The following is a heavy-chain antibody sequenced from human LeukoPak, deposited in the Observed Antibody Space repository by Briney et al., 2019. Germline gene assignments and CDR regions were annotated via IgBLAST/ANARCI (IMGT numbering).Heavy chain of an antibody. D-gene: IGHD3-22*01. J-gene: IGHJ4*02. CDR1: GGSISSYY. V-gene: IGHV4-59*01. CDR3: ARGYDSSGYYYPFDY. Sequence: SETLSLTCSVSGGSISSYYWSWLRQPPGKGLEWIGYVYYSGSTNHNPSLKSRVTISVDTSKNQFSLKLTSVTAADTAVYYCARGYDSSGYYYPFDYWGQGTLVTVSS. CDR2: VYYSGST.